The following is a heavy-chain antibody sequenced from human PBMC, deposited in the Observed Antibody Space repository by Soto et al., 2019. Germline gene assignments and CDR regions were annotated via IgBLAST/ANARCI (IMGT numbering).Heavy chain of an antibody. CDR1: GGTFSSYA. Sequence: SVKVSCKASGGTFSSYAISWVRQAPGQGLEWMGGIIPIFGTANYAQKFQGRVTITADTSISTAYMELSRLRSDDTAVYYCARYYYGSGSYYPYFDYWGQGTLVTVSS. CDR3: ARYYYGSGSYYPYFDY. V-gene: IGHV1-69*06. J-gene: IGHJ4*02. CDR2: IIPIFGTA. D-gene: IGHD3-10*01.